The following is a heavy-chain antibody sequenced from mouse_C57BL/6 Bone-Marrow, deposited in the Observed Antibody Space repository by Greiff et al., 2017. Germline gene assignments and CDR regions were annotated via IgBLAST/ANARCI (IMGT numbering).Heavy chain of an antibody. Sequence: EVQLVESGGGLVKPGGSLKLSCAASGFTFSSYTMSWVRQTPEKRLEWVATISGGGGNTYYPDSVKGRFTISRDNAKNTLYLQMSSLRSEDTALYYCARQTDYYGSSSYYFDYWGQGTTLTVSS. CDR2: ISGGGGNT. CDR1: GFTFSSYT. J-gene: IGHJ2*01. V-gene: IGHV5-9*01. D-gene: IGHD1-1*01. CDR3: ARQTDYYGSSSYYFDY.